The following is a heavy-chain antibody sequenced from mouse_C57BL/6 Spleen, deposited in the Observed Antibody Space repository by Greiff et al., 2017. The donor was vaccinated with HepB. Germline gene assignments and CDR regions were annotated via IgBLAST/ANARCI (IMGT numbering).Heavy chain of an antibody. V-gene: IGHV1-64*01. CDR1: GYTFTSYW. Sequence: QVQLQQPGAELVKPGASVKLSCKASGYTFTSYWIHWVKQRPGQGLEWIGMIHPNSGSTNYNEKFKSKATLTVDKSSSTAYMQLSSLTSEDSAVYYCARFHGYYHYYFDYWGQGTTLTVSS. J-gene: IGHJ2*01. CDR2: IHPNSGST. CDR3: ARFHGYYHYYFDY. D-gene: IGHD2-3*01.